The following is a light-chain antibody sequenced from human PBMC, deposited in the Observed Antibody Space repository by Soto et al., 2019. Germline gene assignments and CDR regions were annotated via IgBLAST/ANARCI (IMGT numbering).Light chain of an antibody. J-gene: IGKJ1*01. CDR3: QDYGSSRT. V-gene: IGKV3-20*01. CDR1: QSVSNTY. Sequence: EDVLTQSPGTLSLSPGERATLSCRASQSVSNTYLAWYQQKPGQAPRLLIYGASRRATGIPDRFSGSGSGTDFTLTITRLEPDDFAVYYCQDYGSSRTFGQGTKVEIK. CDR2: GAS.